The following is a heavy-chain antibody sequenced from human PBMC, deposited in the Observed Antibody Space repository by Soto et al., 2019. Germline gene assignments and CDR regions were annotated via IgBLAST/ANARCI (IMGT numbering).Heavy chain of an antibody. D-gene: IGHD6-19*01. J-gene: IGHJ4*02. CDR1: GFIVSDKY. Sequence: EVQLVESGGGLIQPGGSLRLSCAASGFIVSDKYMSWVRQAPGKGLEWVSVIYTGDNTYYADSVKGRFTISRDNSKNTLYHQMNSLRAEDAAVYYCARASSWLVADYWGQGTLVTVSS. V-gene: IGHV3-53*01. CDR3: ARASSWLVADY. CDR2: IYTGDNT.